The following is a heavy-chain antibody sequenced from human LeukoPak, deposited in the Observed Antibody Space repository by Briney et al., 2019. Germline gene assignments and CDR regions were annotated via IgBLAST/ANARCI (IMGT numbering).Heavy chain of an antibody. D-gene: IGHD6-19*01. CDR3: AKDTDSSGWIDC. Sequence: GGSLRLSCAASGFTFSSYSMNWVRQAPGKGLEWVSYISSSSSTIYYADSVKGRFTISRDNSKNTLYLQMNSLRAEDTAVYYCAKDTDSSGWIDCWGQGTLVTVSS. CDR1: GFTFSSYS. CDR2: ISSSSSTI. V-gene: IGHV3-48*01. J-gene: IGHJ4*02.